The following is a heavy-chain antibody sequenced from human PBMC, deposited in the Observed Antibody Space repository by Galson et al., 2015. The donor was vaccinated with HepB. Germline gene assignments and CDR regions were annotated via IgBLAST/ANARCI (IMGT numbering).Heavy chain of an antibody. CDR1: GDSISSSRYY. CDR2: IYYSGST. D-gene: IGHD1-14*01. CDR3: ATRIGTTNYYYYMDV. Sequence: SEILSLTCTVSGDSISSSRYYWGWIRQPPGTGLEWIVTIYYSGSTYYNPYIKIRVTISVDTSKNQCPLKLSSVTAADTAMYYCATRIGTTNYYYYMDVWGKGTTVTVSS. J-gene: IGHJ6*03. V-gene: IGHV4-39*01.